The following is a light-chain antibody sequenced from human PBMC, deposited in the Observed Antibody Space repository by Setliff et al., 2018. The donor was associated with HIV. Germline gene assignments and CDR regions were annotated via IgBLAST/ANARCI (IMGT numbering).Light chain of an antibody. V-gene: IGLV2-14*01. CDR3: TSYATTSTLVV. Sequence: QSVLTQPASASGSPGQSITISCTGTSSDVGDYNYVSWYQQHPGKAPKLIIYEVTNRPPGVSNRFSGSKSGSTASLTISGLQTEDEADYFCTSYATTSTLVVFGGGTKVTVL. CDR1: SSDVGDYNY. J-gene: IGLJ2*01. CDR2: EVT.